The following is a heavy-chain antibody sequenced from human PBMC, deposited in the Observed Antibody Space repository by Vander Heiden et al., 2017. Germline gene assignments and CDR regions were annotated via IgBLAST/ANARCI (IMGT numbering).Heavy chain of an antibody. CDR1: GGAFSSYP. CDR3: ARSDYDFWSGYYKYNYGMDV. D-gene: IGHD3-3*01. CDR2: IIPIFGTA. V-gene: IGHV1-69*01. J-gene: IGHJ6*02. Sequence: QVQLVQSGGAVPKPWSSVQVSFHASGGAFSSYPLSWGRQAPGQGLEWRGGIIPIFGTANYAQKCQGRVTITADESTSTAYMELSSLRSEDTAVYYCARSDYDFWSGYYKYNYGMDVWGQGTTVTVSS.